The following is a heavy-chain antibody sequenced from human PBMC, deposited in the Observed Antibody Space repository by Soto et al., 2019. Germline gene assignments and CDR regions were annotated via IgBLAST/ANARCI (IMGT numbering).Heavy chain of an antibody. V-gene: IGHV3-48*01. D-gene: IGHD6-13*01. CDR2: IGIGSSTK. CDR3: ARVGASIAAAGTHLDY. J-gene: IGHJ4*02. Sequence: GGSLRLSCAASGFTFRNYGMNWVRQAPGKGLEWVSYIGIGSSTKYYADSVKGRFTISRDNAKNSLYLQMGSLKAEDMAVYYCARVGASIAAAGTHLDYWGQGTLVTVSS. CDR1: GFTFRNYG.